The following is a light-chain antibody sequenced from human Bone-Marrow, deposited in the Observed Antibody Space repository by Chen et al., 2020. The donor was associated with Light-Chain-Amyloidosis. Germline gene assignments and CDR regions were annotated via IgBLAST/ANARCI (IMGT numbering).Light chain of an antibody. CDR2: EDK. J-gene: IGLJ2*01. CDR3: QAWDSSTGNVA. V-gene: IGLV3-1*01. CDR1: RLADKS. Sequence: SYELTQPPSVSVSPGQTASITCSGDRLADKSASWYQKRPGQAPALVIYEDKRRPSGVPERVSGSTSGNTATLTISGAQAMDEAEYYCQAWDSSTGNVAFGGGTKLTVL.